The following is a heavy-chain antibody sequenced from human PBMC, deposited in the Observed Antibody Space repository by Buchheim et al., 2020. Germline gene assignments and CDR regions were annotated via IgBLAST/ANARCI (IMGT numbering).Heavy chain of an antibody. J-gene: IGHJ5*02. D-gene: IGHD2-2*01. CDR1: GGSISSSNW. Sequence: QVQLQESGPGLVKPSGTLSLTCAVSGGSISSSNWWSWVRQPPGKGLEWIGEIYHSGSTHYNPSLKSRVTIAVDKPTNQLSLKLSSVTAADTAVYYCAREGGVGYCSSTSCYGSRWFDPWGQGTL. CDR2: IYHSGST. V-gene: IGHV4-4*02. CDR3: AREGGVGYCSSTSCYGSRWFDP.